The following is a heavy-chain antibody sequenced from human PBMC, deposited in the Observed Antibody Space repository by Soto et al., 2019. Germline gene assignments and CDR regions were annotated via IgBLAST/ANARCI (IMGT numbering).Heavy chain of an antibody. CDR1: GYSFFNYG. Sequence: QGQLVQSGVEVKKPGASVKVSCKASGYSFFNYGIGWVRQAPGQGLEWMGWITVNSGNTNYPQKFQGRDTMTTDTSTNTAYMEWRSLTSDDTAVYYCGRGLGGGWYYFDYWGPGTLVTVSS. CDR2: ITVNSGNT. CDR3: GRGLGGGWYYFDY. D-gene: IGHD6-19*01. J-gene: IGHJ4*02. V-gene: IGHV1-18*04.